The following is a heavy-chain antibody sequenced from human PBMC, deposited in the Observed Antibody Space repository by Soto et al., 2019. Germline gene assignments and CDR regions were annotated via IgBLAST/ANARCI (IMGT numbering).Heavy chain of an antibody. CDR3: TTEDSSGPDFDY. D-gene: IGHD3-22*01. Sequence: GVSMRVSCGAAGLPFVGYAGSWVRKAPGKGLEWVSAISGSGGSTYYADSVKGRFTISRDNSKNTLYLQMNSLKTEDTAVYYCTTEDSSGPDFDYWGQGTLVTVSS. V-gene: IGHV3-23*01. CDR1: GLPFVGYA. J-gene: IGHJ4*02. CDR2: ISGSGGST.